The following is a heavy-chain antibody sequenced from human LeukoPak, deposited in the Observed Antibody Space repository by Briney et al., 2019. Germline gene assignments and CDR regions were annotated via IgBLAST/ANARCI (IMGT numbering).Heavy chain of an antibody. V-gene: IGHV4-38-2*02. D-gene: IGHD1-26*01. CDR1: GYSHSSCYY. J-gene: IGHJ4*02. CDR2: ISHSGST. Sequence: SETLSLTCTVSGYSHSSCYYWGWIRQPPGKAVEGIEIISHSGSTYYNPSLKSRVTISRDPSKNQFSLRLRSVTAADTAVYYWARGKSRGSHIDYWGQGTLVTVSS. CDR3: ARGKSRGSHIDY.